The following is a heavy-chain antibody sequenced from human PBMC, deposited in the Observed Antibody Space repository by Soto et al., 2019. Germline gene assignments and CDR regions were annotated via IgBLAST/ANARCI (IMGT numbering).Heavy chain of an antibody. D-gene: IGHD3-22*01. CDR2: ISSSRSII. Sequence: EVQWGESGGGLVQPGGSLRLSCAASGLAFSRYSMNWVRQAPGKGLEWVAYISSSRSIISYPDSVKGRFTISRDNDKNSMDLEMNRLREEDTSVYFCAREGLYDSSGYYPYYFDSFGLGTLVTVSS. CDR3: AREGLYDSSGYYPYYFDS. J-gene: IGHJ4*02. V-gene: IGHV3-48*02. CDR1: GLAFSRYS.